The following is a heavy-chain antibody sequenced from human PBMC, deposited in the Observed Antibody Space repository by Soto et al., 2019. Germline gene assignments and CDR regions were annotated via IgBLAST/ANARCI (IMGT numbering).Heavy chain of an antibody. CDR3: ARVGRGYYGSGSYQNYYYYGMDV. V-gene: IGHV4-34*01. CDR2: INHSGST. Sequence: SETLSLTCAVYGGSFSGYYWSWIRQPPGKGLEWIGEINHSGSTNYNPSLKSRVTISVDTSKNQFSLKLSSVTAADTAVYYCARVGRGYYGSGSYQNYYYYGMDVWGQGTTVTVSS. CDR1: GGSFSGYY. J-gene: IGHJ6*02. D-gene: IGHD3-10*01.